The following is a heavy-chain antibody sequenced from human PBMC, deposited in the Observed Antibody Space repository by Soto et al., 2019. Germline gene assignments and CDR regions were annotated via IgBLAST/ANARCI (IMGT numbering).Heavy chain of an antibody. D-gene: IGHD6-13*01. J-gene: IGHJ5*02. CDR1: GYSFSSYW. Sequence: PGESLKISCKGSGYSFSSYWIAWVRRMPGKGLEWMGIIYPGDFDTRYSPSFQGQVTISADKSISTAYLQWSGLKASDSAMYYCTSVLNRYSSSWYNWFDPWGQGTLVTVSS. CDR3: TSVLNRYSSSWYNWFDP. V-gene: IGHV5-51*01. CDR2: IYPGDFDT.